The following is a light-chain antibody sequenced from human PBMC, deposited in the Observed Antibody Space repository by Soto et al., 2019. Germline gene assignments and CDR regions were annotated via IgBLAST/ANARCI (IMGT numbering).Light chain of an antibody. CDR2: KVS. Sequence: DVVMTQSPLSLPVTLGQPASISCRSSQSLVARNGNTYLDWFQQRPGQSPRRLIYKVSNRDSGDTARSTGSESATDFTLKISRVEAEDVGVSSFIQGTNWHPKFGKGTKADI. V-gene: IGKV2-30*01. J-gene: IGKJ1*01. CDR3: IQGTNWHPK. CDR1: QSLVARNGNTY.